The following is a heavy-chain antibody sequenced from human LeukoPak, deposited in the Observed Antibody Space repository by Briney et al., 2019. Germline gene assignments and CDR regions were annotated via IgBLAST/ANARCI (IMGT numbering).Heavy chain of an antibody. CDR2: ISSSGSTI. D-gene: IGHD3-16*02. J-gene: IGHJ5*02. Sequence: PGGSLRLSCAASGFTFSDYYRSWIRQAPGKGLEWVSYISSSGSTIYYADSVKGQFTISRDNAKNSLYLQMNSLRAEDTAVYYCARDGNVWGSYRPNWFDPWGQGTLVTVSS. CDR1: GFTFSDYY. V-gene: IGHV3-11*04. CDR3: ARDGNVWGSYRPNWFDP.